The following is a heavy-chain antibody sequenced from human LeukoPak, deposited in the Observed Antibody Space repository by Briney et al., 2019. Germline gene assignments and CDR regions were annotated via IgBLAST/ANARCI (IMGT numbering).Heavy chain of an antibody. CDR1: GGSISRGGYY. J-gene: IGHJ4*02. CDR2: IYYSGST. V-gene: IGHV4-61*08. Sequence: SETLSLTCTVSGGSISRGGYYWSWIRQPPGKGLEWIGYIYYSGSTNYNPSLKSRVTISVDTSKNQFSLKLSSVTAADTAVYYCARDYYDSSGISSGHDYWGQGTLVTVSS. CDR3: ARDYYDSSGISSGHDY. D-gene: IGHD3-22*01.